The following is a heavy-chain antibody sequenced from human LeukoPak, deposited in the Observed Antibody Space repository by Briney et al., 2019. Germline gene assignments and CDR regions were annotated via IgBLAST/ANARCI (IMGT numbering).Heavy chain of an antibody. D-gene: IGHD5-24*01. CDR2: IYYSGGA. CDR3: TGGIDAYKGGNY. Sequence: SETLSLTCNVSGDTLSSSSYYWGWIRQPPGKGLEWIGSIYYSGGAYYSPSLKSRVTISVDTSRNQFSLKLTSVTAADTAVYYCTGGIDAYKGGNYWGQGTLVTVSS. V-gene: IGHV4-39*01. CDR1: GDTLSSSSYY. J-gene: IGHJ4*02.